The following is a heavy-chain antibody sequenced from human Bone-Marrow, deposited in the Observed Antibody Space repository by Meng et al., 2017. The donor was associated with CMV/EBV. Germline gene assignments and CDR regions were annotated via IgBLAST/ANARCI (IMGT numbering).Heavy chain of an antibody. Sequence: GESLKIPCAASGLPFSSYGMHWVRQAPGKGLEWVAFIRYDGSNKYYADSVKGRFTISRDNSKNTLYLQMNSLRAEDTAVYYCAKDRPKRYCSSTSCYVSGAFDIWGQGTMVTVSS. D-gene: IGHD2-2*01. CDR2: IRYDGSNK. J-gene: IGHJ3*02. CDR3: AKDRPKRYCSSTSCYVSGAFDI. CDR1: GLPFSSYG. V-gene: IGHV3-30*02.